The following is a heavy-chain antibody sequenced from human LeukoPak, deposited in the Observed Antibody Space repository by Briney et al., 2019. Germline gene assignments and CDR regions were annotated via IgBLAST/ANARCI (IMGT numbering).Heavy chain of an antibody. J-gene: IGHJ6*03. D-gene: IGHD6-6*01. Sequence: PSETLSLTCTVSGGSISSYYWTWIRQPPGKGLEWIGYIYYSGSTNYNPSLKSRVTISVDTSKNQFSLRLSSVTAADTAVYYCARDWGVSARPGYMDVWGKGTTVTVSS. V-gene: IGHV4-59*01. CDR2: IYYSGST. CDR3: ARDWGVSARPGYMDV. CDR1: GGSISSYY.